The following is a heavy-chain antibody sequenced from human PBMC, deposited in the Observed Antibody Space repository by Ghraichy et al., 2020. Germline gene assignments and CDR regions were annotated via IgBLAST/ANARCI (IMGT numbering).Heavy chain of an antibody. D-gene: IGHD4-23*01. V-gene: IGHV3-21*01. J-gene: IGHJ6*02. CDR2: ISTRSTYK. CDR3: ARDVGFDNSAGGLDV. Sequence: GESLNISCAASGFTFSSYAMNWVRQAPGKGLERVSSISTRSTYKNYAASVKGRFTVSRDNAKNSLFLQMDSLRADDTAVYYCARDVGFDNSAGGLDVWGHGTWVIVSS. CDR1: GFTFSSYA.